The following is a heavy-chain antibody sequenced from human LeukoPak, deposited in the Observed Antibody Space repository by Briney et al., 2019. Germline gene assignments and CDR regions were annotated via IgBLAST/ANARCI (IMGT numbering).Heavy chain of an antibody. V-gene: IGHV3-33*01. CDR2: IWYDGSNK. J-gene: IGHJ4*02. CDR1: GFTFSSYG. Sequence: PGGSLRLSCAASGFTFSSYGMHWVRQAPGKGLEWVAVIWYDGSNKYYVDSVKGRFTISRDNSKNTLYLQMNSLRAEDTAVYYCARAKLDSSGYSFDYWGQGTLVTVSS. D-gene: IGHD3-22*01. CDR3: ARAKLDSSGYSFDY.